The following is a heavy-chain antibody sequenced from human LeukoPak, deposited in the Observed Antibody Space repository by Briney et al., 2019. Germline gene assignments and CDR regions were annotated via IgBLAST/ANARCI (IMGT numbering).Heavy chain of an antibody. CDR2: IIPILGIA. CDR3: AREVGRRNTAMVDY. Sequence: SVKVSCKASGYTFTGYYMHWVRQAPGQGLEWMGRIIPILGIANYAQKFQGRVTITADKSTSTAYMELSSLRSEDTAVYYCAREVGRRNTAMVDYWGQGTLVTVSS. CDR1: GYTFTGYY. V-gene: IGHV1-69*04. D-gene: IGHD5-18*01. J-gene: IGHJ4*02.